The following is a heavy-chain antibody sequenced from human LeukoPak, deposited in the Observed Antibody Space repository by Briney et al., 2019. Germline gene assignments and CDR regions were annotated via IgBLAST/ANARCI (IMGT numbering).Heavy chain of an antibody. Sequence: SVKVSCKPSGGTFSTFAFSWVRQAPGQGLEWVGGIIPVFGATNSTQKFQGRLTISADESSTTTYMELSSLRSEDTAIYYCARSYAITFGGVTVDTRFDLWGQGTLVIVSS. CDR3: ARSYAITFGGVTVDTRFDL. V-gene: IGHV1-69*13. J-gene: IGHJ5*02. CDR1: GGTFSTFA. D-gene: IGHD3-16*02. CDR2: IIPVFGAT.